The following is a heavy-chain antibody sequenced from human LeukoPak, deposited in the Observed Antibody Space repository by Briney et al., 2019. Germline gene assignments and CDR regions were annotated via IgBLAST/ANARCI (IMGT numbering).Heavy chain of an antibody. CDR1: GFTFRTSS. CDR2: ISGLGGSA. V-gene: IGHV3-23*01. Sequence: GGSLRLSCAASGFTFRTSSMSWVRQAPGKGLEWVSGISGLGGSAYYAASVKGRFTISRDNSGDTLFLQLNNLRVEDTAIYFCARRGGSSWSSFDYWGQGTLVTVSS. CDR3: ARRGGSSWSSFDY. J-gene: IGHJ4*02. D-gene: IGHD6-13*01.